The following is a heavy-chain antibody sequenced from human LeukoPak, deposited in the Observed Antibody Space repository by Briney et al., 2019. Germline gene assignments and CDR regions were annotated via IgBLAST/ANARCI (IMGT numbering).Heavy chain of an antibody. D-gene: IGHD2-2*01. Sequence: SETLSLTCTVSGGSISSGDYYWSWIRQPPGKGLEWIAYIYHSGSTYYNPSLKSRVTISVDTSKNQFSLKLSSVTAADTAVYYCARLVVPAAFFDYWGQGTLVTVSS. CDR1: GGSISSGDYY. J-gene: IGHJ4*02. CDR3: ARLVVPAAFFDY. V-gene: IGHV4-30-4*08. CDR2: IYHSGST.